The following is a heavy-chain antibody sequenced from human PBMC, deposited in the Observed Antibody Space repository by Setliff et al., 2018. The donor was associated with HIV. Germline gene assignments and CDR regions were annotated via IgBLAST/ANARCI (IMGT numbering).Heavy chain of an antibody. CDR1: GASLNSGSYF. J-gene: IGHJ1*01. D-gene: IGHD3-9*01. CDR3: AREAEQDYDVVTETLVEGAYIQF. V-gene: IGHV4-61*02. CDR2: IYTSGDT. Sequence: SETLSLSCTVSGASLNSGSYFWSWVRQPAGKGLEWIGRIYTSGDTNYNPSLKSRVTISMDTSKMQFSLKLRSVTAADTAVYYCAREAEQDYDVVTETLVEGAYIQFWGQGSLVTVSS.